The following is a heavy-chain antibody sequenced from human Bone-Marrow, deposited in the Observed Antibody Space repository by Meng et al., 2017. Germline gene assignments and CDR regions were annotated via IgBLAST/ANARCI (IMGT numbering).Heavy chain of an antibody. CDR1: GGSFSGYY. J-gene: IGHJ4*02. CDR2: INHSGST. CDR3: ARGGYCSGGSCN. Sequence: QVQPQQWAAGLLKPSVTLSLTCAVYGGSFSGYYWSWIRQPPGKGLEWIGEINHSGSTNYNPSLKSRVTISVDTSKNQFSLKLSSVTAADTAVYYCARGGYCSGGSCNWGQGTLVTVSS. V-gene: IGHV4-34*01. D-gene: IGHD2-15*01.